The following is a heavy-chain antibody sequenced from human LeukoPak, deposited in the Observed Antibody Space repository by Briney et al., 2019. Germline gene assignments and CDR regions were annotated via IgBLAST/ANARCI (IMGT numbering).Heavy chain of an antibody. J-gene: IGHJ4*02. D-gene: IGHD1-26*01. V-gene: IGHV1-18*01. CDR1: GYTFTNYG. Sequence: ASVKVSCKASGYTFTNYGINWVRQAPGQGLEWMGWLSIYNGNAYYAQKFQGRVTFTRDTSASTAYMELSSLTSEDTAVYYCARDRGSYLLAYWGQGTLVTVSS. CDR2: LSIYNGNA. CDR3: ARDRGSYLLAY.